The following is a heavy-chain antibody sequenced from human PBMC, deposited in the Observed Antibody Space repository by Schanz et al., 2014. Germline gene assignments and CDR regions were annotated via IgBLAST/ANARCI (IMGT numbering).Heavy chain of an antibody. J-gene: IGHJ3*02. D-gene: IGHD3-10*01. CDR1: GFSFSSYA. V-gene: IGHV3-23*01. CDR2: ISGSSAST. CDR3: AKGRFGELSAFDI. Sequence: EVQLLESGGGLVQPGGSLRLSCATSGFSFSSYAINWVRQAPGKGLEWVSGISGSSASTYYADSVKGRFTISRDNSKNTLYLQMNSLRAEDTAVYYCAKGRFGELSAFDIWGQGTMVTVSS.